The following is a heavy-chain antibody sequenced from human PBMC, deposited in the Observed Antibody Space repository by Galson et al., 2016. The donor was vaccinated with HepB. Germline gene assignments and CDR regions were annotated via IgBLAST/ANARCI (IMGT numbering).Heavy chain of an antibody. CDR1: GFTFSSYS. J-gene: IGHJ4*02. CDR2: ISSSSSYI. CDR3: ARFLDNPERMSSSWYVAFPI. Sequence: SLRLSCAASGFTFSSYSMNWVRQAPGKGLEWVSFISSSSSYIYYADSVKGRFTISRDNAKNSVYLQMNSLRAEDTAVYYCARFLDNPERMSSSWYVAFPIWGQGTLVTVSS. D-gene: IGHD6-13*01. V-gene: IGHV3-21*01.